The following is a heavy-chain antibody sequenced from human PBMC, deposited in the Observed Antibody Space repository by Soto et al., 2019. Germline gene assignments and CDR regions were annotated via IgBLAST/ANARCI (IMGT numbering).Heavy chain of an antibody. V-gene: IGHV3-7*01. D-gene: IGHD3-3*01. CDR1: GFTFSSSW. Sequence: EVQLVESGGGSVQPGGSLRLSCEGSGFTFSSSWMSWVRQAPGKGLEWVANIKEDGSEKYYVDSVKGRFTISRDNAKNSLHLQMNSLRVEDTAVYYCARGFSTDYWGQGTLVTVSS. J-gene: IGHJ4*02. CDR2: IKEDGSEK. CDR3: ARGFSTDY.